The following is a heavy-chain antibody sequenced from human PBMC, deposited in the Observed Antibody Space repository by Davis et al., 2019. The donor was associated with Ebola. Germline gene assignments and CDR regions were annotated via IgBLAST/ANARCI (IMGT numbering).Heavy chain of an antibody. D-gene: IGHD6-13*01. CDR3: ARVEVAAADY. V-gene: IGHV4-34*01. CDR2: INHSGST. Sequence: PSETLSLTCAVYGGSFSGYYWSWIRQPPGKGLEWIGEINHSGSTNYNPSLKSRVTISVDTSKNQFSLKLSSVTAADTAVYYCARVEVAAADYWGQGTLVTVSS. J-gene: IGHJ4*02. CDR1: GGSFSGYY.